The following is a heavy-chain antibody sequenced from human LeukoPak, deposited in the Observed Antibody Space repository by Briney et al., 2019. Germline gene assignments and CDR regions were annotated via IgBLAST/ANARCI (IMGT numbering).Heavy chain of an antibody. CDR3: ARDKSRWLQFFDY. V-gene: IGHV1-69*13. CDR1: GGTFSSYA. CDR2: IIPIFGTA. J-gene: IGHJ4*02. D-gene: IGHD5-24*01. Sequence: ASVKVSCKASGGTFSSYAISWVRQAPGQGLEWMGGIIPIFGTANYAQKFQGRVTITADESTSTAYMELSSLRSEDTAVYYCARDKSRWLQFFDYWGQGTLVTVSS.